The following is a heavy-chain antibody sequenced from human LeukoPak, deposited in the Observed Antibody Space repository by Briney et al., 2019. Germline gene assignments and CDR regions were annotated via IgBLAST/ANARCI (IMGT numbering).Heavy chain of an antibody. V-gene: IGHV4-39*01. Sequence: SETLSLTCTVSGGSISSSSYYWGWIRQPPGKGLEWIGSIYYSGSTYYNPSLKSRVTISVDTSKNQFSLKLSSVTAADTAVYYCARALPQQLVQSFAFDIWGQGTMVTVSS. J-gene: IGHJ3*02. CDR2: IYYSGST. CDR3: ARALPQQLVQSFAFDI. D-gene: IGHD6-13*01. CDR1: GGSISSSSYY.